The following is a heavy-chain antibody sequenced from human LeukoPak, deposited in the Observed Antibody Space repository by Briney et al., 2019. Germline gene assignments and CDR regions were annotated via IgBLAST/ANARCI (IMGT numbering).Heavy chain of an antibody. J-gene: IGHJ4*02. V-gene: IGHV1-69*13. CDR2: IIPIFGTA. Sequence: ASVKVSCKASGGTFSSYAISWVRQAPGQGLEWMGGIIPIFGTANYAQKFQGRVTITADESTSTAYMELSSLRSEDTAVYYCTRLEAAADSDYWGQGTLVTVSS. D-gene: IGHD6-13*01. CDR3: TRLEAAADSDY. CDR1: GGTFSSYA.